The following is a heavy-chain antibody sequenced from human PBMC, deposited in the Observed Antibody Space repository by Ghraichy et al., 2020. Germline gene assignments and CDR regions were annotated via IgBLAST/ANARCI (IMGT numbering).Heavy chain of an antibody. CDR3: ARDVAVAGDYYGMDV. CDR2: IYYSGST. V-gene: IGHV4-61*01. D-gene: IGHD6-19*01. J-gene: IGHJ6*02. Sequence: SETLSLTCTVSGGSVSSGSYYWSWIRQPPGKGLEWIGYIYYSGSTNYNPSLKSRVTISVDTSKNQFSLKLSSVTAADTAVYYCARDVAVAGDYYGMDVWGQGTTVTVSS. CDR1: GGSVSSGSYY.